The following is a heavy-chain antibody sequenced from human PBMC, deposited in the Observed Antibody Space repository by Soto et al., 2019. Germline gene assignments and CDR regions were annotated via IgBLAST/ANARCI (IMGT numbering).Heavy chain of an antibody. CDR2: IYWDDDK. V-gene: IGHV2-5*02. D-gene: IGHD4-17*01. J-gene: IGHJ4*02. Sequence: QITLKESGPTLVRPAQTLTLTCAFSGFSLTTYDMGVAWIRQPPGKALEWLALIYWDDDKRYSPSLKDRLALSKDTPRNQVVLTITNMDPGDTATYFCAHAGDYDLLTFDHWGPGTLVTVSS. CDR3: AHAGDYDLLTFDH. CDR1: GFSLTTYDMG.